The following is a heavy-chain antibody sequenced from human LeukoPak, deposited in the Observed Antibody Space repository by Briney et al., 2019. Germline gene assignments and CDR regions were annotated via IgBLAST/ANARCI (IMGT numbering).Heavy chain of an antibody. J-gene: IGHJ5*02. CDR1: GYTFTSYY. V-gene: IGHV1-46*01. CDR3: ARDYRRGYNWDAWFDP. Sequence: GASVKVSCKASGYTFTSYYMHWVRQAPGQGLEWMGIINPSGGSTSYAQKFQGRVTMTRDTSISTAYMELSRLRSDDTAVYYCARDYRRGYNWDAWFDPWGQGTLVTVSS. D-gene: IGHD1-1*01. CDR2: INPSGGST.